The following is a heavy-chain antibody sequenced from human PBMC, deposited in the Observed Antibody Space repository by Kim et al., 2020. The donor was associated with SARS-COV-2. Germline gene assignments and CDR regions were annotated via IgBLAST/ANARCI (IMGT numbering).Heavy chain of an antibody. CDR3: ARGLRLLWFGELEDNWIDP. Sequence: SETLSLTCTVSGGSVSSGSYYWSWIRQPPGKGLEWIGYIYYSGSTNYNPSLKRRVTISVDTAKNQFSLKLSSVTAADAAVYYCARGLRLLWFGELEDNWIDPGGQGTLVTVSS. J-gene: IGHJ5*02. CDR2: IYYSGST. V-gene: IGHV4-61*01. CDR1: GGSVSSGSYY. D-gene: IGHD3-10*01.